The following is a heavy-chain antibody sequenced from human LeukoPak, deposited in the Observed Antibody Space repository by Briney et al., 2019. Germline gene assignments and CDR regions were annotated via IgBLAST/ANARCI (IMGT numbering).Heavy chain of an antibody. D-gene: IGHD6-19*01. CDR3: ARARGIAVGFYYFDY. V-gene: IGHV1-69*05. CDR1: GGTFSSYA. J-gene: IGHJ4*02. CDR2: IIPIFGTA. Sequence: ASVKVSCKASGGTFSSYAISGVRQAPGQGLEGMGGIIPIFGTANYTQKFQGGVTINKDESPSTEYMELSSLRSEDTAVYYCARARGIAVGFYYFDYWGQGTLVTVSS.